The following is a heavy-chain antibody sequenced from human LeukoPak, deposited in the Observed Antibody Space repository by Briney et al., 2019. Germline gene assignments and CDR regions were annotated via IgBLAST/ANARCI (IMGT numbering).Heavy chain of an antibody. D-gene: IGHD1-1*01. CDR3: ATHRAQLEIESFDY. CDR2: ISAYNGNT. Sequence: ASVKVSCKASGYTFTSYGISWVRQAPGQGREWMGWISAYNGNTNYAQKLQGRVTMTTDTSTSTADIELRSLRSDDTAVYYCATHRAQLEIESFDYWGQGTLVTVSS. J-gene: IGHJ4*02. V-gene: IGHV1-18*01. CDR1: GYTFTSYG.